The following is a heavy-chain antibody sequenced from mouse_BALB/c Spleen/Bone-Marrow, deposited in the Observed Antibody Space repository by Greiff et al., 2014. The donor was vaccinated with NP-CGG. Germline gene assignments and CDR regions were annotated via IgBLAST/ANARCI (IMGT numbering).Heavy chain of an antibody. Sequence: VQLQQSGPELVKPGASVKISCKASGYSFTSYYMHWVKQSHGKSLEWIGYIDPFNGGTSYNQKFKGKATLTVDKSSSTAYMHLSSLTSEDSAVYYCAPLSRYFDVWGAGTTVTVSS. V-gene: IGHV1S135*01. J-gene: IGHJ1*01. CDR1: GYSFTSYY. CDR2: IDPFNGGT. CDR3: APLSRYFDV. D-gene: IGHD6-2*01.